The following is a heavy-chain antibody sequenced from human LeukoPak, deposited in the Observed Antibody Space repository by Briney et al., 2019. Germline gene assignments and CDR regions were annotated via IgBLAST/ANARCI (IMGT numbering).Heavy chain of an antibody. CDR1: GFTFSSYW. V-gene: IGHV3-7*01. D-gene: IGHD2-21*02. CDR3: ARGSDCGGDCYPKYFDY. Sequence: GGSLRLSCAASGFTFSSYWMSWVRQAPGKGLEWVANIKQDGSEKYYVVSVKGRFTISRDNAKNSLYLQMNSLRAEDTAVYYCARGSDCGGDCYPKYFDYWGQGTLVTVSS. CDR2: IKQDGSEK. J-gene: IGHJ4*02.